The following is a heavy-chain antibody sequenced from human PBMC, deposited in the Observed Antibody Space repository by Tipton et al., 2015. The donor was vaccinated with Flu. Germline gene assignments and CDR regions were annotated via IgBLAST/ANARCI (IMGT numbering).Heavy chain of an antibody. CDR1: GFTFSTYW. J-gene: IGHJ4*02. D-gene: IGHD2-2*01. CDR2: IKQGGSEK. V-gene: IGHV3-7*01. CDR3: ARTRGGYCSSSSCFADYFDY. Sequence: GSLRLSCAASGFTFSTYWMSWVRQAPGKGLGWVANIKQGGSEKYYVDSVKGRFTISRDNAKNSLHLQMNSLRAEDTAVYYCARTRGGYCSSSSCFADYFDYWGQGTLVTVSS.